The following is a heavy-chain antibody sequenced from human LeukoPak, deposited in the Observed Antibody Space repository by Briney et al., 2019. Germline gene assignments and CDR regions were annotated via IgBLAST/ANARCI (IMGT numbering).Heavy chain of an antibody. Sequence: GGSLRLSYAASGYSFSTYGMHWVRQAPGKGLVWVSRINSDGSTTSYAESVKGRFTISRDNAKNTLYLQMNSLRAEDTAVYYCASQGGSNYYGMDVWGQGTTVTVSS. CDR1: GYSFSTYG. D-gene: IGHD5-12*01. CDR3: ASQGGSNYYGMDV. V-gene: IGHV3-74*01. CDR2: INSDGSTT. J-gene: IGHJ6*02.